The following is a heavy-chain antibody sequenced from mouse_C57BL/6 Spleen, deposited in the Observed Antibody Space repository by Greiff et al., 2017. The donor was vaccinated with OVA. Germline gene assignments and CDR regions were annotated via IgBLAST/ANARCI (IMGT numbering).Heavy chain of an antibody. Sequence: VQLQQSGAELVRPGASVKLSCKASGYTFTDYYINWVKQRPGQGLEWIARIYPGSGNTYYNEKFKGKATLTAEKSSSTAYMQLSSLTSEDSAVYFCARDYSKCLDYWGQGTTLTVSS. J-gene: IGHJ2*01. CDR2: IYPGSGNT. CDR3: ARDYSKCLDY. V-gene: IGHV1-76*01. D-gene: IGHD2-5*01. CDR1: GYTFTDYY.